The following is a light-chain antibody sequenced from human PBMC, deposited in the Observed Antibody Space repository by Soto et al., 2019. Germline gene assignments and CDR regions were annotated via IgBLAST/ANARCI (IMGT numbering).Light chain of an antibody. V-gene: IGLV2-14*01. J-gene: IGLJ1*01. CDR2: AIS. Sequence: QSALTQPASVSGSPGQSITISCTGTSTDVGGYNYVSWYQQHPGKAPKLMIYAISNRPSGVSHRFSGSKSGNTASLTTSGLQAEDEADYYCSSYTSSSARVFGTGTKLTVL. CDR3: SSYTSSSARV. CDR1: STDVGGYNY.